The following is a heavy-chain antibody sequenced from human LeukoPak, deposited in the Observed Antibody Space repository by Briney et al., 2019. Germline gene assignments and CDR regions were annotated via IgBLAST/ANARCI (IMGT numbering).Heavy chain of an antibody. CDR1: GFTFSNYG. D-gene: IGHD3-10*02. J-gene: IGHJ6*02. CDR3: AKDLSSGSSIYGMDV. CDR2: ISYDGSNK. Sequence: GRSLRLSCAASGFTFSNYGMHWVRQAPGKGLEWVALISYDGSNKDYADSVRGRFTTSRDNSKNTLYLQMNSLRAEDTAVYYCAKDLSSGSSIYGMDVWGQGTTVTVSS. V-gene: IGHV3-30*18.